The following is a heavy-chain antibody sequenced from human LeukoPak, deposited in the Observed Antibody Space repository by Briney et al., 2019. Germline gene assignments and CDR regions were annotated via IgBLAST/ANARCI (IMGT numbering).Heavy chain of an antibody. V-gene: IGHV3-74*01. J-gene: IGHJ4*02. CDR1: GFTFSSYW. CDR3: AKIYCTSTDCYYDY. Sequence: PGGSLRLSCAASGFTFSSYWMHWVRQAPGKGLVWVSRINSDGSSTYYADSVKGRFTISRDSAKNSLYLQMNSLRAEDTAVYYCAKIYCTSTDCYYDYWGQGTLVTVSS. D-gene: IGHD2-2*01. CDR2: INSDGSST.